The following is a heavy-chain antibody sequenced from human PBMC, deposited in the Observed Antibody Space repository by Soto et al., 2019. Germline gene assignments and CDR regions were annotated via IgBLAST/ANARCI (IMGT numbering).Heavy chain of an antibody. J-gene: IGHJ4*02. Sequence: GGSLRLSCAASGFTFSSYAMRWVRQAPGKGLEWVAVISYDGSNKYYADSVKGRFTISRDNSKSTLYLQMNSLRAEDTAVYYCARDPAMIVVVITPDYWGQGTLVTVSS. V-gene: IGHV3-30-3*01. CDR1: GFTFSSYA. CDR2: ISYDGSNK. CDR3: ARDPAMIVVVITPDY. D-gene: IGHD3-22*01.